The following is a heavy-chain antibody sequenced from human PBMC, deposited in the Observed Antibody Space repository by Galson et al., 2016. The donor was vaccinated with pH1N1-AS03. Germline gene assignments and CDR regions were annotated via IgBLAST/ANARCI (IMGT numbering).Heavy chain of an antibody. D-gene: IGHD5-24*01. V-gene: IGHV5-51*01. CDR2: IYPGDSDT. CDR3: ARQVRDGYNDYFDY. CDR1: GYIFTSYW. J-gene: IGHJ4*02. Sequence: QSGAEVKKPGESLKISCKTSGYIFTSYWVAWVRHMPGKGLEWMGIIYPGDSDTRYSPSFQGQVTIPADRSIHTAYLQWSSLMASDTAIYYCARQVRDGYNDYFDYWGQGILVTVSS.